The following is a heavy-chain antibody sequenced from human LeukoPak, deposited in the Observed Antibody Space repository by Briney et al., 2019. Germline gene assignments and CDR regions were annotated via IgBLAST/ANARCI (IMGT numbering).Heavy chain of an antibody. CDR2: IYSGGST. Sequence: GGSLRLSCAASGFTVSSDYMSWVRQAPGKGLEWVSVIYSGGSTYYADSVKGRFTISRDNSKNTLYLQMNSLRAEDTAVYYCAREAYDFWSGYNWFDPWGQGTLSPSPQ. CDR3: AREAYDFWSGYNWFDP. J-gene: IGHJ5*02. D-gene: IGHD3-3*01. V-gene: IGHV3-66*01. CDR1: GFTVSSDY.